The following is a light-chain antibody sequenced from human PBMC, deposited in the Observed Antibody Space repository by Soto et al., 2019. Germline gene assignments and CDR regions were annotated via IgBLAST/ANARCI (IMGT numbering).Light chain of an antibody. Sequence: QSVLTQPASVSGSPGQSITISCTGTSSDVGNYNLVSWYQQHPGKAPKLMIFEGSKRPSGVSNRFSGSKSGNTASLTISGLQAEDEADYYCCSYAGSSTLYVFGTGTKVT. CDR1: SSDVGNYNL. V-gene: IGLV2-23*01. CDR2: EGS. CDR3: CSYAGSSTLYV. J-gene: IGLJ1*01.